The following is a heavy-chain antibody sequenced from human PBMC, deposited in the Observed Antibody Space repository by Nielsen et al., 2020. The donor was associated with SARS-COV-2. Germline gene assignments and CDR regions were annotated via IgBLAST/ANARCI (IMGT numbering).Heavy chain of an antibody. CDR3: ARDRLGGKNRFDP. CDR2: INTNTGIP. J-gene: IGHJ5*02. D-gene: IGHD1-26*01. V-gene: IGHV7-4-1*02. Sequence: ASVKVSCKASGYTFTSYAMNWVRQAPGQGLEWMGWINTNTGIPTYVQGFTGRFVFSLDTSVSTAYLQIRSLKAEDTAVYYCARDRLGGKNRFDPWGQGTLVTVSS. CDR1: GYTFTSYA.